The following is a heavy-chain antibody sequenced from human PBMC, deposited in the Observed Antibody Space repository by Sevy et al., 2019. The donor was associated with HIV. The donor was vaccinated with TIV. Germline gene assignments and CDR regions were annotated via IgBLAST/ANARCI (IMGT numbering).Heavy chain of an antibody. D-gene: IGHD3-10*01. CDR1: GYTLTCYY. J-gene: IGHJ5*02. CDR2: INPSGGST. CDR3: ARYYGSGSYYIQGHGGWFDP. V-gene: IGHV1-46*01. Sequence: ASVKVSCKASGYTLTCYYMHWVRQAPRQGLEWMGIINPSGGSTSYAQKFQGRVTMTRDTSTSTVYMELSSLRSEDTAVYYCARYYGSGSYYIQGHGGWFDPWGQGTLVTVSS.